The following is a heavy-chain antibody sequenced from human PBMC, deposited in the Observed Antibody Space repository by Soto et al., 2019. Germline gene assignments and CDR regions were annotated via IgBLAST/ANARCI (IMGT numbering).Heavy chain of an antibody. CDR3: VRGGAYGDYRLDY. Sequence: GGSLRLSCAASGFNFSIYWMHWVRQAPGKGLVWVSRINGDGSATYYADSVRGRFTISRDNAKNTLYLQMHSLRAEDTAVYYCVRGGAYGDYRLDYWGQGTPVTVSS. CDR1: GFNFSIYW. CDR2: INGDGSAT. D-gene: IGHD4-17*01. V-gene: IGHV3-74*01. J-gene: IGHJ4*02.